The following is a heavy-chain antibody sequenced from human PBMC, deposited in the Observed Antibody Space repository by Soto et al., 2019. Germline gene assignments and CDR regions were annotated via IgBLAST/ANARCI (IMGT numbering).Heavy chain of an antibody. D-gene: IGHD3-3*01. CDR3: ARSPHPAYYDFWSGYYSGLFDP. V-gene: IGHV3-21*01. J-gene: IGHJ5*02. Sequence: GGSLRLSCAASGFTFSSYSMNWVRQAPGKGLEWVSSISSSSSYIYYADSVKGRFTISRDNAKNSLYLQMNSLRAEDTAVYYCARSPHPAYYDFWSGYYSGLFDPWGQETLVTVSS. CDR2: ISSSSSYI. CDR1: GFTFSSYS.